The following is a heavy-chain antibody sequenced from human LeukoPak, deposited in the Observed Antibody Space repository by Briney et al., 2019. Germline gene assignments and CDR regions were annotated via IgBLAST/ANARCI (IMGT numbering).Heavy chain of an antibody. CDR3: ANYDSSGYSAFDI. CDR2: ISGSGGST. J-gene: IGHJ3*02. D-gene: IGHD3-22*01. CDR1: GFTFSSYG. Sequence: PGGSLRLSCAASGFTFSSYGMSWVRQAPGKGLEWVSGISGSGGSTYYADSVKGRFTISRDNSKNTLYLQMSSLRAEDTALCYCANYDSSGYSAFDIWGQGTMVTVSS. V-gene: IGHV3-23*01.